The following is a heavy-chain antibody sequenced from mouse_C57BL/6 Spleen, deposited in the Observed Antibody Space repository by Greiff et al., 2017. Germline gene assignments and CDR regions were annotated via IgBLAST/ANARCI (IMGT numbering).Heavy chain of an antibody. D-gene: IGHD2-1*01. CDR2: ILPGSGST. J-gene: IGHJ4*01. Sequence: QVQLQQSGAELMKPGASVKLSCKATGYTFTGYWIEWVKQRPGHGLEWIGEILPGSGSTNYNEKFTGKATFTADTSSNTAYMQLSSLTTEDSAIYYCSSGGTYGNFYAMDYWGQGTSVTVSS. CDR1: GYTFTGYW. CDR3: SSGGTYGNFYAMDY. V-gene: IGHV1-9*01.